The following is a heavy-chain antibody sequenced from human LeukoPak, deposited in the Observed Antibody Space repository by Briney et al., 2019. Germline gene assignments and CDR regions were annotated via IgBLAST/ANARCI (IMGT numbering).Heavy chain of an antibody. CDR2: IYHSGST. J-gene: IGHJ3*02. Sequence: KTSQTLSLTCAVYGVSISSGGYSWRWVRQPPGKGLEWIAYIYHSGSTYYNPSLKSRITISVDRSKNQFSLKLSSVTAADTAVYYCARGRDYYGSGSYHDAFYIWGQGTMVTVSS. CDR3: ARGRDYYGSGSYHDAFYI. D-gene: IGHD3-10*01. CDR1: GVSISSGGYS. V-gene: IGHV4-30-2*01.